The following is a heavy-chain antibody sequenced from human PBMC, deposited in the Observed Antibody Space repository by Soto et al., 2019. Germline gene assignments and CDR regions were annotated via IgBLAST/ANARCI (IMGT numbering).Heavy chain of an antibody. CDR2: FDPEDGET. Sequence: ASVKVSCKVSGHTLTELSIHWVRQAPGKGLEWMGGFDPEDGETIYVQKFQGRVTMTEDTSTDTAYMELSSLRSEDTALYYCAASRYQVSQPNYYYQGMDVWGQGTTVTVSS. V-gene: IGHV1-24*01. D-gene: IGHD6-13*01. CDR1: GHTLTELS. J-gene: IGHJ6*02. CDR3: AASRYQVSQPNYYYQGMDV.